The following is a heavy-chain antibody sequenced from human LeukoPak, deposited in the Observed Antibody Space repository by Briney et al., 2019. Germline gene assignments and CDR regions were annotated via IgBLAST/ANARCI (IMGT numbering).Heavy chain of an antibody. V-gene: IGHV3-53*01. CDR3: ARGATMIAEKSYYYGMDV. J-gene: IGHJ6*02. Sequence: GGSLRLSCAASGFTVSSNYMSWVRQAPGKGLEWVSVIYSGGSTYYADSVKGRFTISRDNPKNTLYLQMNSLRAEDTAVYYCARGATMIAEKSYYYGMDVWGQGTTVTVSS. CDR1: GFTVSSNY. D-gene: IGHD3-22*01. CDR2: IYSGGST.